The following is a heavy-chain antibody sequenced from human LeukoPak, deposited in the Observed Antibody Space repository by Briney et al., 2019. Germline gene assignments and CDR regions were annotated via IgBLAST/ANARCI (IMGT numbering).Heavy chain of an antibody. CDR1: GFTFSTYS. CDR2: ISSISTYI. J-gene: IGHJ4*02. CDR3: ARALYSGGSQYYALIY. Sequence: PGGSLRLSRAASGFTFSTYSMHWVRQAPGKGLEWVSSISSISTYIYYADSVKGRFTISRDNAKNSLYPQMNSLRAEDTAVYYCARALYSGGSQYYALIYWGQGTLVTVSS. D-gene: IGHD2-15*01. V-gene: IGHV3-21*01.